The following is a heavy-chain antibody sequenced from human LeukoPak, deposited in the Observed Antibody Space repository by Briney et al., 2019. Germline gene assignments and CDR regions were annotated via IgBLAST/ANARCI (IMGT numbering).Heavy chain of an antibody. J-gene: IGHJ4*02. D-gene: IGHD6-19*01. Sequence: GGSLRLSCAASGFTFSSYSMNWVRQAPGKGLEWVSSISSSSSYIYYADSVKGRFTISRDNAKNSLYLQMNSLRAEDTALYYCATEYGWYYDYWGQGTLVTVSS. CDR1: GFTFSSYS. CDR3: ATEYGWYYDY. V-gene: IGHV3-21*04. CDR2: ISSSSSYI.